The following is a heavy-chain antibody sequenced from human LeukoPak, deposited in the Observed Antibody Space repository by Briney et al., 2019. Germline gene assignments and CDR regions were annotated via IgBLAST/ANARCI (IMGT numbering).Heavy chain of an antibody. J-gene: IGHJ4*02. CDR2: ISGSGGST. V-gene: IGHV3-23*01. CDR3: AQVRGYSGYEPSDY. Sequence: PGGSLRLSCAASGFTFNSYAMSWVRQAPGKRLEWVSTISGSGGSTYYADSVKGRFTISRDNSKNTLYLQMNSLRAEDTAVYYCAQVRGYSGYEPSDYWGQGTPVTVSS. D-gene: IGHD5-12*01. CDR1: GFTFNSYA.